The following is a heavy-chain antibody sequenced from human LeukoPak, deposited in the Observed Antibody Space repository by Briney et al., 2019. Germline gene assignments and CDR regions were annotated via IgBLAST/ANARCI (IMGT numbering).Heavy chain of an antibody. CDR1: GGSISSYY. V-gene: IGHV4-59*01. D-gene: IGHD1-26*01. J-gene: IGHJ4*02. CDR2: IYYSGST. CDR3: ARAQSGSSPVY. Sequence: SETLSLTCTVSGGSISSYYWSWIRQPPGKGLEWIGYIYYSGSTNYNPSLKSRVTISIDTSKNQFSLKLSSVTAADTAVYYCARAQSGSSPVYWGQGTLVTVSS.